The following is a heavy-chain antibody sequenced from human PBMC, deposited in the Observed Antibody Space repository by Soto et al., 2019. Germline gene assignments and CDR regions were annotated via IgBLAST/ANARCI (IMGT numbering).Heavy chain of an antibody. V-gene: IGHV6-1*01. D-gene: IGHD6-19*01. J-gene: IGHJ5*02. Sequence: SQTLSLTCASSGDSVSSNSAAWNCIIHSPSRGLEWLGRTYYRSKWYNDYAVSVKSRITINPDTSKNQFSLQLNSVTPEDTAVYYCARDRIAVAGPGWFDPWGQGTLVTVSS. CDR3: ARDRIAVAGPGWFDP. CDR2: TYYRSKWYN. CDR1: GDSVSSNSAA.